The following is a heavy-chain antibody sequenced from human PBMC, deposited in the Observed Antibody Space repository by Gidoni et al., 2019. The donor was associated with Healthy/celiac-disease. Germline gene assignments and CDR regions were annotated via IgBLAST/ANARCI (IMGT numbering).Heavy chain of an antibody. V-gene: IGHV1-69*01. CDR1: GGTFSSYA. CDR3: ASGWYDFWSGHDTPYYFDY. J-gene: IGHJ4*02. Sequence: QVQLVQSGAEVKKPGSSVKVSCKASGGTFSSYAISWVRQAPGQGLEWMGGIIPIFGTANYAQKFQGRVTITADESTSTAYMELSSLRSEDTAVYYCASGWYDFWSGHDTPYYFDYWGQGTLVTVSS. CDR2: IIPIFGTA. D-gene: IGHD3-3*01.